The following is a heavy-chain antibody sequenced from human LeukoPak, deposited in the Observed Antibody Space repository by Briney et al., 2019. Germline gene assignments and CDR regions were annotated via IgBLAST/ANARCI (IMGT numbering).Heavy chain of an antibody. CDR3: ARGRRTKRPGRFYYYYYMDV. Sequence: EASVKVSCKASGYTFTSYGISWVRQAPGQGLEWMGWISAYNGNTNYAQKLQGRVTMTRNTSISTAYMELSSLRSEDTAVYYCARGRRTKRPGRFYYYYYMDVWGKGTTVTISS. D-gene: IGHD1/OR15-1a*01. J-gene: IGHJ6*03. V-gene: IGHV1-18*01. CDR2: ISAYNGNT. CDR1: GYTFTSYG.